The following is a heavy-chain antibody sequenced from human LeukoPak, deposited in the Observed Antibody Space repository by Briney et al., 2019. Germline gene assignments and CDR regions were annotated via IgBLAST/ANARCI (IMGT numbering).Heavy chain of an antibody. V-gene: IGHV4-61*02. Sequence: SETLSLTCTVSGGSISSGSYYWSWLRQPAGKGLEWIGRIYTSGSTNYNPSLKSRATISVDTSKNQFSLKLSSVTAADTAVYYCARLSSGYYLVYWGQGTLVTVSS. D-gene: IGHD3-22*01. CDR1: GGSISSGSYY. CDR3: ARLSSGYYLVY. J-gene: IGHJ4*02. CDR2: IYTSGST.